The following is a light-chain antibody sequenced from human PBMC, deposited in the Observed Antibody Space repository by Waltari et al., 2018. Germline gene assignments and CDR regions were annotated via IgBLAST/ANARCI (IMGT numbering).Light chain of an antibody. V-gene: IGKV3-11*01. CDR3: QQRRNWPLT. Sequence: DILLTQSPATLSLSPGESATLSCRASQSISNYLAWYQQKPGQAPRLLIYDTSNRATGIPTRFSGSGFGTDFTLTISSLEPEDFAIYYCQQRRNWPLTFGGGTKVEIK. CDR2: DTS. CDR1: QSISNY. J-gene: IGKJ4*01.